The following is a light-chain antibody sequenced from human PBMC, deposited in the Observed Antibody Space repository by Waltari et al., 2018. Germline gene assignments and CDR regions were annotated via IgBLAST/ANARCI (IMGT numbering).Light chain of an antibody. V-gene: IGLV1-47*01. J-gene: IGLJ3*02. Sequence: QSVMTLPPSTSGTPGQRVIIPRSGSSSTIGNNHLYWYQQLPGAAPKLLIYRDNERPSGVPVRFSVSKSGTSASLAISGLRSEDEADYYCGGWDDNLNGWVFGGGTRLTVL. CDR1: SSTIGNNH. CDR3: GGWDDNLNGWV. CDR2: RDN.